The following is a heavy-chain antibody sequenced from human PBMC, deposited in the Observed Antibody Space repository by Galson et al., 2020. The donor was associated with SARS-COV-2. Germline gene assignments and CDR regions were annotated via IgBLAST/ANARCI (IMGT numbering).Heavy chain of an antibody. Sequence: GRSLRLSCAASGFTFSDYYMSWIRKAPGKGMAWVSYISSSGSTIYHADPVKGRFTITRDNAKNSLYLQMNSLRAEDTAVYYCARDMASFHGSGSSPYYYYYGMDVWGQGTTVTVSS. CDR2: ISSSGSTI. J-gene: IGHJ6*02. CDR1: GFTFSDYY. V-gene: IGHV3-11*01. D-gene: IGHD3-10*01. CDR3: ARDMASFHGSGSSPYYYYYGMDV.